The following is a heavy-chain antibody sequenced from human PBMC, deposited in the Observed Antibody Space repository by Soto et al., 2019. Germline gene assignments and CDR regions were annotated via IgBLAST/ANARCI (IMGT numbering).Heavy chain of an antibody. V-gene: IGHV4-59*11. CDR1: GDSISSHY. J-gene: IGHJ4*02. Sequence: PSETLSLTCTVSGDSISSHYWSWIRRPAGKGLEWIGFGSTKYNPSLKSRIRISVDTSKHQFSLNLTSATAADTAVYYCARVSPSASGSYYTPTYWGQGTLVTVSS. CDR3: ARVSPSASGSYYTPTY. CDR2: GST. D-gene: IGHD3-10*01.